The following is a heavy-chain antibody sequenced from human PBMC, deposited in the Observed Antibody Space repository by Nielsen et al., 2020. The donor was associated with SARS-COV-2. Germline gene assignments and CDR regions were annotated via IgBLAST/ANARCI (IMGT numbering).Heavy chain of an antibody. V-gene: IGHV3-9*01. CDR1: GFNFDDFG. CDR3: AKDMSVAHYDPLDY. CDR2: ISWNSNIM. Sequence: SLKISCAASGFNFDDFGMHWVRQVPGKGLEWVSGISWNSNIMGYADSVKDRFTISRDNAKNSLYLEMNNLRAEDTALYYCAKDMSVAHYDPLDYWGRGTLVTVSP. D-gene: IGHD3-3*01. J-gene: IGHJ4*02.